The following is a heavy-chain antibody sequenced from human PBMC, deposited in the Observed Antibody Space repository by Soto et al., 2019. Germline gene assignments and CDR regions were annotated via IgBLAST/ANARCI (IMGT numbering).Heavy chain of an antibody. J-gene: IGHJ4*02. CDR1: GYIFTSNS. CDR2: INTGDGDT. V-gene: IGHV1-3*04. D-gene: IGHD1-26*01. CDR3: ARTLSGTPDY. Sequence: QVQLVQSGAEVKEPGASVKISCRPSGYIFTSNSLVWVRQAPGQGLAWMAWINTGDGDTKYSQRFQGRVTITRDTSASAAYMELFSLRSEDTAVYYCARTLSGTPDYWGQGTLVTVSS.